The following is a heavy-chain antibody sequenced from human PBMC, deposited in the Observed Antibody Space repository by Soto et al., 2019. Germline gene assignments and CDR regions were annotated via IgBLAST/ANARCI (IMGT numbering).Heavy chain of an antibody. D-gene: IGHD3-22*01. CDR2: IKQDGSEK. Sequence: EVQLVESGGGLVQPGGSLRLSCAASGFTFSSYWMSWVRQAPGKGLEWVGNIKQDGSEKYYVDSVKGRFTISRDNAKTSLDLQMNSLRAEDTAVYYCARDVRSPSSAWGQGTLVTVSS. V-gene: IGHV3-7*01. CDR3: ARDVRSPSSA. J-gene: IGHJ5*02. CDR1: GFTFSSYW.